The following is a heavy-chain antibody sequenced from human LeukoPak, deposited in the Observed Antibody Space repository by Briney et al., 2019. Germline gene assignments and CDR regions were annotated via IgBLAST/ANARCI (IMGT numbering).Heavy chain of an antibody. CDR2: IWYDGSNK. Sequence: GGSLRLSCAASGFTFSSYGMHWVRKAPGKGLEWVAVIWYDGSNKYYAYSVKGRFTIPRDNSKNTLYLQMNSLRAEDTAVYYCARDPQRYCTNGVCSPFDPWGQGTLVTVSS. J-gene: IGHJ5*02. CDR1: GFTFSSYG. V-gene: IGHV3-33*01. D-gene: IGHD2-8*01. CDR3: ARDPQRYCTNGVCSPFDP.